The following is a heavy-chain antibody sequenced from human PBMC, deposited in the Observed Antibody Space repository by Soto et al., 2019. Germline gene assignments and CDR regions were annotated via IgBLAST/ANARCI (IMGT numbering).Heavy chain of an antibody. CDR1: GGTFSSYS. Sequence: QVQLVQSGAEVKKPGSSVKVSCKASGGTFSSYSIHWVRQAPGQGLEWMGEIIPIFGTANYAQKLQGRVTVTANESTSTAYIELSRLRSEDTSLYYCARDGGRHSGGIDYWGQGTLVTVSS. J-gene: IGHJ4*02. CDR2: IIPIFGTA. CDR3: ARDGGRHSGGIDY. D-gene: IGHD1-26*01. V-gene: IGHV1-69*01.